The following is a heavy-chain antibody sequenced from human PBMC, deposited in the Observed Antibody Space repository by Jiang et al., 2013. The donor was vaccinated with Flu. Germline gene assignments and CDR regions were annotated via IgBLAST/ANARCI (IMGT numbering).Heavy chain of an antibody. CDR1: GFTFSDYH. J-gene: IGHJ4*02. Sequence: VQLVESGGGLVKPGRSLRLSCAASGFTFSDYHMSWVRQAPGRGLEWISYISSSGITKYYADSVKGRFTVSRDNAKKSLYLQSNSLRAEDTAVYYCARISVAAPDYWGRGVLVTVSS. D-gene: IGHD6-19*01. CDR3: ARISVAAPDY. V-gene: IGHV3-11*01. CDR2: ISSSGITK.